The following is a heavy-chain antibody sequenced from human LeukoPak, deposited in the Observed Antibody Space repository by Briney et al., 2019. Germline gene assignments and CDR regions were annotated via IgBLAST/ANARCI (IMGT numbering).Heavy chain of an antibody. CDR2: IYYGAST. CDR1: GGSISSYY. CDR3: ARRYRETYYYDP. D-gene: IGHD3-10*01. J-gene: IGHJ5*02. V-gene: IGHV4-59*08. Sequence: SETLSLTCTVSGGSISSYYWSWVRQPPGKGLEWVGYIYYGASTTYNPSLKSRVTISVDTSKNQLSLKLSSVTAADTAVYYCARRYRETYYYDPWGQGTLVTVSS.